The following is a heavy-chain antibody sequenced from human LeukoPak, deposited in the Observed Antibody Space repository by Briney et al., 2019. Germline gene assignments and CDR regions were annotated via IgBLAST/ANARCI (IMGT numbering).Heavy chain of an antibody. D-gene: IGHD3-22*01. CDR1: GFTFSNYF. J-gene: IGHJ4*02. Sequence: GGSLRLSCSASGFTFSNYFMHWVRQAPGKGLECVSAITGSGGGTYYADSVKGRFTISRDNSKNTLYLQMSSLRAEDTAVYYCLRDQRGGSSGYYDSWGQGTLVTVSS. CDR2: ITGSGGGT. V-gene: IGHV3-64D*06. CDR3: LRDQRGGSSGYYDS.